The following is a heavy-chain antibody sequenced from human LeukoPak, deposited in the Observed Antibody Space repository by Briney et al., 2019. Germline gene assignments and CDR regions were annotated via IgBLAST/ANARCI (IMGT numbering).Heavy chain of an antibody. CDR3: ARRTVRGVMKY. V-gene: IGHV4-34*01. CDR2: VNESGGT. CDR1: IDSFSNYH. D-gene: IGHD3-10*01. J-gene: IGHJ4*02. Sequence: PSETLSLTCAVYIDSFSNYHWNWIRQTPAKGMEWIGEVNESGGTNISPSLRSRVILSVDTSKNQFSLKLISVTAADTAVFYCARRTVRGVMKYWGQGTLVTVSS.